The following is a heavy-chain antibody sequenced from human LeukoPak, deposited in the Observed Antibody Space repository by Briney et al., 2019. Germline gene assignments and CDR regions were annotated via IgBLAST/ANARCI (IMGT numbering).Heavy chain of an antibody. V-gene: IGHV3-21*01. D-gene: IGHD1-1*01. J-gene: IGHJ4*02. CDR2: ITSDSRYR. CDR1: GFSFSTYN. Sequence: GGSLSLSCEASGFSFSTYNMNWVRQAPGKGLEWISSITSDSRYRYYADSVKGRFTISRDNAKNSLYLQMNSLRAEDTAVYYCARGWVQLFDYWGQGTLVTVSS. CDR3: ARGWVQLFDY.